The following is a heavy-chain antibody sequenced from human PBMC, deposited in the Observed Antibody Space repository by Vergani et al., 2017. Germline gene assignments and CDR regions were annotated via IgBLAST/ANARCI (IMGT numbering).Heavy chain of an antibody. CDR3: AHSAYDYGDYAGDDAFDI. V-gene: IGHV2-5*02. Sequence: QITLKESGPTLVKPTQTLTLTCTFSGFSLSTSGGGVGWIRQPPGKALEWLALNYWDDDKRYSPSLKNRLTITKDTPKNQVVLTMTNMDPVDTATYYCAHSAYDYGDYAGDDAFDIWGQGTMVTVSS. CDR1: GFSLSTSGGG. CDR2: NYWDDDK. D-gene: IGHD4-17*01. J-gene: IGHJ3*02.